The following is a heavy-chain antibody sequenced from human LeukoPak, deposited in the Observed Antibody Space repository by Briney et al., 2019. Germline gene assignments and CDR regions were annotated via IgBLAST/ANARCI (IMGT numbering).Heavy chain of an antibody. Sequence: GGSLRLSCAASGFTFSSYWMSWVRQAPGKGLEWVANIRQDGSEKYYVDSVKGRFTISRDNAKNSLYLQMNSPRAEDTAVYYCARDLSYDFWSGKEGSYFDYWGQGTLVTVSS. CDR3: ARDLSYDFWSGKEGSYFDY. J-gene: IGHJ4*02. CDR1: GFTFSSYW. D-gene: IGHD3-3*01. CDR2: IRQDGSEK. V-gene: IGHV3-7*01.